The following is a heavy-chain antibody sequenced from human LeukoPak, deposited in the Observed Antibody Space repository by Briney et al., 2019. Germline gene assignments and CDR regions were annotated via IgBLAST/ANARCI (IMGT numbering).Heavy chain of an antibody. D-gene: IGHD4-17*01. V-gene: IGHV3-23*01. CDR3: ARAAAGGDYEHIDY. J-gene: IGHJ4*02. CDR1: GFTFNSYA. Sequence: PGGSLRLSCAASGFTFNSYAMSWVRQAPGKGLEWVSAISGSGGSTYYADSVKGRFTISRDNSKNTLYLQMNSLRAEDTAVYYCARAAAGGDYEHIDYWGQGTLVTVSS. CDR2: ISGSGGST.